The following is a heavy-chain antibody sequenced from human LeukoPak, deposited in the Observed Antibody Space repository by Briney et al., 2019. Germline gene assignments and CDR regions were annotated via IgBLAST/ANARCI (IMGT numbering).Heavy chain of an antibody. J-gene: IGHJ4*02. D-gene: IGHD3-22*01. Sequence: GGSLRLSCAASGFTFSSYGVHWARQAPGKGLEWVAFIQYDGSNKYYADSVKGRFTISRDNSKNTLYLQMNSLRAEDTAVYYCAKTSTNYYDSSEFGYWGQGTLVTVSS. CDR1: GFTFSSYG. V-gene: IGHV3-30*02. CDR2: IQYDGSNK. CDR3: AKTSTNYYDSSEFGY.